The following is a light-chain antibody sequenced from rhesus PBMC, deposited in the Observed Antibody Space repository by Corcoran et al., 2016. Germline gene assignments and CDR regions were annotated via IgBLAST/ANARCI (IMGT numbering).Light chain of an antibody. V-gene: IGKV3-42*03. CDR1: QSVNSN. Sequence: EIVLTQSPATLSLSPGEGATLSCRASQSVNSNLAWYQQKPETDPRLGIYDISSRATGIPERFIGIWYGTDLTLTISSLEPEDFAVYYCQQYINWPLTCGGGTKVEIK. CDR3: QQYINWPLT. J-gene: IGKJ4*01. CDR2: DIS.